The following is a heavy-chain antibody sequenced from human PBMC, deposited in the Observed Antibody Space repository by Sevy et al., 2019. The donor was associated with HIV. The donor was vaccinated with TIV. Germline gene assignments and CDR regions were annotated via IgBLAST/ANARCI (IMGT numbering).Heavy chain of an antibody. CDR1: GDSVSTSSAT. Sequence: KQPQTLSLTCAISGDSVSTSSATWNWFRQSPSRGLEWLGRTYYRSKWYSDYEVSVKGRVTINPDTSKNQFSLHLESVTPEDTAVYFCARGDELNSYYYGMDVWGQGTTVTVSS. CDR2: TYYRSKWYS. CDR3: ARGDELNSYYYGMDV. J-gene: IGHJ6*02. D-gene: IGHD1-7*01. V-gene: IGHV6-1*01.